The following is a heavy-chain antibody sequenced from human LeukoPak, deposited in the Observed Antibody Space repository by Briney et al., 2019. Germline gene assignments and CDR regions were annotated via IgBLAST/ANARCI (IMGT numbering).Heavy chain of an antibody. V-gene: IGHV3-21*01. CDR3: ARWGGGIGSSSQGFDS. D-gene: IGHD6-6*01. CDR1: GFTFSSYN. J-gene: IGHJ4*02. CDR2: ITRNSNYI. Sequence: SGGSLRLSCAASGFTFSSYNMNWVRQAPGKGLEWISSITRNSNYIYYADSVKGRFTISRDNGKSSLSLQMNSLGVDDTAVYYCARWGGGIGSSSQGFDSWGQGTLVTVSS.